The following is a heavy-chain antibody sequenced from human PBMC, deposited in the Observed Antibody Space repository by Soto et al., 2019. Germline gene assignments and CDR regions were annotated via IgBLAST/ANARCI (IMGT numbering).Heavy chain of an antibody. CDR1: GFTFSSYV. CDR3: AKLERSSD. CDR2: ISAGGGTT. V-gene: IGHV3-23*01. J-gene: IGHJ4*02. Sequence: PGGSLRLSCAASGFTFSSYVMTWVRQGPGKGLEWVSVISAGGGTTYYADSVKGRFTISRDNSKNTLFLQMNSLRAEDTAVYYCAKLERSSDWRQGTLVTVSS.